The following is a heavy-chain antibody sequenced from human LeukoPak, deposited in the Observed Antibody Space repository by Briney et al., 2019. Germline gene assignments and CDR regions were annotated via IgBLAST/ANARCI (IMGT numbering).Heavy chain of an antibody. D-gene: IGHD3-3*01. Sequence: PGGSLRLSCAASGFIFSNYWMNWVRLAPGKGVEWVANIKQDGGEKYFADSVKGRFSVSRDNAHNSLYLQMNSLRAEDTAVYYCARESRSGLDYWGQGTLVAVSS. V-gene: IGHV3-7*03. J-gene: IGHJ4*02. CDR2: IKQDGGEK. CDR1: GFIFSNYW. CDR3: ARESRSGLDY.